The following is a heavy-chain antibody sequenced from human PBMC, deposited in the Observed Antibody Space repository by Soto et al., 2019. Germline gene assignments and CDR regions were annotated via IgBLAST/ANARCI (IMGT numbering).Heavy chain of an antibody. V-gene: IGHV3-21*01. CDR1: GFTFSSYS. Sequence: EVQLVESGGGLVKPGGSLRLSCAASGFTFSSYSMNWVRQAPGKGLEWVSSISSSSSYIYYADSVKGRFTISRDNAKSSLYLQMNSLRAEDTAVYYCAREGSLRNDEVIDYWGQGTLVTVSS. D-gene: IGHD1-1*01. CDR3: AREGSLRNDEVIDY. J-gene: IGHJ4*02. CDR2: ISSSSSYI.